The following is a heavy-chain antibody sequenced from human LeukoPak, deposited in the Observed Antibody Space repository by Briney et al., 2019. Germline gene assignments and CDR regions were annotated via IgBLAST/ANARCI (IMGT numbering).Heavy chain of an antibody. D-gene: IGHD6-19*01. CDR1: GGSISSYY. CDR3: ARGTYSSGWLYYYYYMDV. J-gene: IGHJ6*03. V-gene: IGHV4-59*01. CDR2: IYYSGST. Sequence: PSETLSLTCTVSGGSISSYYWSWIRQPPGKGLEWIGYIYYSGSTNYNPSLKSRVTISVDTSKNQFSLKLSSVTAADTAVYYCARGTYSSGWLYYYYYMDVWAKGPRSPSP.